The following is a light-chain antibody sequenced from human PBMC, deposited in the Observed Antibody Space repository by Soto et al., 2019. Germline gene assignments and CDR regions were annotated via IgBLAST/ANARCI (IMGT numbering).Light chain of an antibody. V-gene: IGKV3-15*01. CDR2: AAS. CDR1: QSVSSN. CDR3: QQYDAWPPWT. J-gene: IGKJ1*01. Sequence: EIVMTQSPATLSVSPGERATLSRRASQSVSSNLAWYQQKPGQAPRLLMYAASTRAAGIPARFSGSGSGTEFTLTISSLQSEDFAVYYCQQYDAWPPWTFGQGTKVEIK.